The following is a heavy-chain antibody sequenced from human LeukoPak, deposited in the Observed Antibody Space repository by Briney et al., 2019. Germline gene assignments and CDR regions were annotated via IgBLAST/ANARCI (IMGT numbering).Heavy chain of an antibody. CDR3: ARPGSGSYYRY. J-gene: IGHJ4*02. CDR1: GFTFSSYA. V-gene: IGHV3-64*01. CDR2: ISSNGGST. D-gene: IGHD3-10*01. Sequence: TGGSLRLSCAASGFTFSSYAMHWVRQAPGKGLEYVSAISSNGGSTYYANSVKGRFTISRDNSKNTLYLQMGSLRAEDMAVYYCARPGSGSYYRYWGQGTLVTVSS.